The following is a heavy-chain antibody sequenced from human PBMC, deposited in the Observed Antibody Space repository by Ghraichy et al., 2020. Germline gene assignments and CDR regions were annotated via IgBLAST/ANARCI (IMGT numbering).Heavy chain of an antibody. CDR1: GYTFTSYG. CDR3: ARLNYYGSGIQGECDAFDI. Sequence: ASVKVSCKASGYTFTSYGISWVRQAPGQGLEWMGWIGAYNGNTNYAQKLQGRVTMTTDTSTSTAYMELRSLRSDDTAVYYCARLNYYGSGIQGECDAFDIWGQGTMVTVSS. CDR2: IGAYNGNT. V-gene: IGHV1-18*01. J-gene: IGHJ3*02. D-gene: IGHD3-10*01.